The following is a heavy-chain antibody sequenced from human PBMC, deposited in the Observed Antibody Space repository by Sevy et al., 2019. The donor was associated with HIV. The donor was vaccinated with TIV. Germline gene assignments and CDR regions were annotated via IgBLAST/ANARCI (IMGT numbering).Heavy chain of an antibody. V-gene: IGHV4-39*01. Sequence: SETLSLTCTVSGGSISSSSYYWGWIRQPPGKGLEWIGSIYYSGSTYYNPSLKSRVTITVDTSKNQFSLKQSSVTAADTAVYYCARHISDSGSYYEYYYYDYMDVWGKGTTVTVSS. J-gene: IGHJ6*03. CDR1: GGSISSSSYY. D-gene: IGHD1-26*01. CDR2: IYYSGST. CDR3: ARHISDSGSYYEYYYYDYMDV.